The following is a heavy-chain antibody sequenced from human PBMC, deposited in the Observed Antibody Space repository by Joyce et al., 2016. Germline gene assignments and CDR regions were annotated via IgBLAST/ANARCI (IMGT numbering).Heavy chain of an antibody. CDR3: AKHVI. V-gene: IGHV3-7*03. CDR1: GFTFSGYW. Sequence: EVQLVESGGGLVQPGGSLRLSCEASGFTFSGYWMTWVRQAPGKGLEWVAHMNGDGSKKYYVDSVKGRFTISRDNTKNSLFLQMNSLRAEDTAVYFCAKHVIWGQGTMVTVSS. CDR2: MNGDGSKK. J-gene: IGHJ3*02.